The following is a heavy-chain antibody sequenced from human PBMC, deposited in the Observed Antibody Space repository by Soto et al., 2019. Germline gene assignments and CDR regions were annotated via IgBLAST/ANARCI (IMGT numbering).Heavy chain of an antibody. Sequence: QVQLVQSGAEVKKPGSSVKVSCKASGGTFSSYAISWVRQAPGQGLEWMGGIIPIFGTANYAQKFQGRVTITADESKRTAYMGGGSLRSGDTAVYYWGGGGGSGGIPRDPWGQGTLVTVSS. D-gene: IGHD3-10*01. CDR2: IIPIFGTA. J-gene: IGHJ5*02. V-gene: IGHV1-69*01. CDR3: GGGGGSGGIPRDP. CDR1: GGTFSSYA.